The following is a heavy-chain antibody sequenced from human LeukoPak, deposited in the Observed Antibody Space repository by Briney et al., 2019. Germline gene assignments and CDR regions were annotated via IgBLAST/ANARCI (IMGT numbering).Heavy chain of an antibody. V-gene: IGHV3-74*01. Sequence: GGSLRLSCAASGFSFSDYWMHWVRQVPGKGLLWVSRISIDGSSTIYADSVGGRFTISRDNAKNTLYLQMNSLRVEDTAVYYCVRQYTNKPIDYWGQGTLVAVSS. CDR1: GFSFSDYW. CDR3: VRQYTNKPIDY. D-gene: IGHD2-8*01. CDR2: ISIDGSST. J-gene: IGHJ4*02.